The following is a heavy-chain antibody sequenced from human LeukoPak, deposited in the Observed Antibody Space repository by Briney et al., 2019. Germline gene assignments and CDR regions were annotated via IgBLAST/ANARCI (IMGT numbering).Heavy chain of an antibody. V-gene: IGHV3-74*01. Sequence: GGSLRLSCAASGFTFSSYWIHWVRQAPGKGLVWVSRINSGGSDSIYADSVKGRFTISRDNAQNTVYLQMNSLRAVDTAIYYCARGHSTGCFDYWGQGTLVTVSS. CDR1: GFTFSSYW. CDR3: ARGHSTGCFDY. D-gene: IGHD1-14*01. J-gene: IGHJ4*02. CDR2: INSGGSDS.